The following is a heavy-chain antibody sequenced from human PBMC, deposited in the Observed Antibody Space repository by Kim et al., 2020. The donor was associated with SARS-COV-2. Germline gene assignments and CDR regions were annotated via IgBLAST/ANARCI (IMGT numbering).Heavy chain of an antibody. CDR3: ARGDHSSGWLISNDYYYGMDV. V-gene: IGHV1-69*13. CDR2: IIPIFGTA. Sequence: SVKVSCKASGGTFSSYAISWVRQAPGQGLEWMGGIIPIFGTANYAQKFQGRVTITADESTSTAYMELSSLRSEDTAVYYCARGDHSSGWLISNDYYYGMDVRGQATTLTVSS. J-gene: IGHJ6*02. D-gene: IGHD6-19*01. CDR1: GGTFSSYA.